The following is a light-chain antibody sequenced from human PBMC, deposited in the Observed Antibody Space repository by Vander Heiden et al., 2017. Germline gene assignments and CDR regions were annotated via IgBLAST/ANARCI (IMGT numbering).Light chain of an antibody. Sequence: QSALTQPASVSGSPAQSITISCTGTSSDAGGYNYVSWYQQHPGKAPKLMIYDVSKRPSGVSNRFSGSKSGNTASLTISGLQAEDEADYYCSSYTSSSTDVFGTGTKVTVL. CDR1: SSDAGGYNY. V-gene: IGLV2-14*01. CDR3: SSYTSSSTDV. CDR2: DVS. J-gene: IGLJ1*01.